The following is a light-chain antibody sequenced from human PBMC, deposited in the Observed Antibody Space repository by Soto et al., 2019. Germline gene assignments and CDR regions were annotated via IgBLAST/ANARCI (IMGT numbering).Light chain of an antibody. CDR1: QGVSND. V-gene: IGKV1-27*01. Sequence: DFQMTQSPSSLSASVGDRVTITCRASQGVSNDLAWYQQKPGKVPKLLIYDASTLQSGVPSRFSGSGSGTDFTLTISSLQPEDVATYYCHQYDSYPRTFGQGTKVDIK. CDR3: HQYDSYPRT. J-gene: IGKJ1*01. CDR2: DAS.